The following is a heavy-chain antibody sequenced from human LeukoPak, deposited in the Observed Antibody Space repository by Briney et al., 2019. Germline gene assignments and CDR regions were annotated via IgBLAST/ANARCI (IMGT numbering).Heavy chain of an antibody. J-gene: IGHJ2*01. D-gene: IGHD6-6*01. V-gene: IGHV3-23*01. Sequence: GGSLRLSCAASGFTFSSYAMSRVRQAPGKGLEWVSAISGSGGSTYYADSVKGRFTISRDNSKNTLYLQMNSLRAEDTAVYYCAKDGSSDYNWYFDLWGRGTLVTVSS. CDR1: GFTFSSYA. CDR3: AKDGSSDYNWYFDL. CDR2: ISGSGGST.